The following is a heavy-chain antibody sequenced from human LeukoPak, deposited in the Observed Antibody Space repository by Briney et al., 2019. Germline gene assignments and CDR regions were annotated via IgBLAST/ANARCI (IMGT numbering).Heavy chain of an antibody. V-gene: IGHV3-30*18. CDR2: ISYDGSNK. D-gene: IGHD6-13*01. J-gene: IGHJ4*02. CDR3: AKDRGSIAAAGTDY. CDR1: GFTFSNYG. Sequence: QTGGSLRLSCAASGFTFSNYGMHWVRQAPGKGLEWVAVISYDGSNKYYADSVKGRFTISRDNSRNTLYPQMNSLRPEDTAVYYCAKDRGSIAAAGTDYWGQGTLVTVSS.